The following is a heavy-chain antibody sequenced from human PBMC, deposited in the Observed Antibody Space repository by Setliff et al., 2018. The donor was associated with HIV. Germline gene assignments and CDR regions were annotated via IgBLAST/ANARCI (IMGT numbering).Heavy chain of an antibody. Sequence: PGGSLRLSCVASEFSFNTYWMHWVRQDPEKRLVWVARINGDGSSTTYADSAKGRFTISRDNAKNTLYLQMNSLRVEDTAVFYCARGGGSYDYWYFDLWGRGTLVTV. V-gene: IGHV3-74*01. J-gene: IGHJ2*01. CDR1: EFSFNTYW. CDR2: INGDGSST. CDR3: ARGGGSYDYWYFDL. D-gene: IGHD1-26*01.